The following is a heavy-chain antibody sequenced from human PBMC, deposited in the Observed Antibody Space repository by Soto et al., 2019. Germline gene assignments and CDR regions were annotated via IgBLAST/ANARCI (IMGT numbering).Heavy chain of an antibody. CDR3: ARAPPGGYSGYGSGYYFDY. CDR2: IYYSGST. J-gene: IGHJ4*02. Sequence: PSETLSLTCTVSGGSISSGGYYWSWIRQHPGKGLEWIGYIYYSGSTYYNPSLKSRVTISVDTSKNQFSLKLSSVTAADTAVYYCARAPPGGYSGYGSGYYFDYWGQGTLVTVSS. D-gene: IGHD5-12*01. V-gene: IGHV4-31*03. CDR1: GGSISSGGYY.